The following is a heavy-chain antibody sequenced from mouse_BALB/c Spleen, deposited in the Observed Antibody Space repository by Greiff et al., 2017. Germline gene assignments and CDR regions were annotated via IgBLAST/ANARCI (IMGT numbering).Heavy chain of an antibody. V-gene: IGHV5-12-2*01. J-gene: IGHJ2*01. Sequence: EVKLMESGGGLVQPGGSLKLSCAASGFTFSSYTMSWVRQTPEKRLEWVAYISNGGGSTYYPDTVKGRFTISRDNAKNTLYLQMSSLKSEDTAMYYCARRGGGSWDYFDYWGQGTTLTVSS. CDR2: ISNGGGST. CDR3: ARRGGGSWDYFDY. CDR1: GFTFSSYT. D-gene: IGHD4-1*01.